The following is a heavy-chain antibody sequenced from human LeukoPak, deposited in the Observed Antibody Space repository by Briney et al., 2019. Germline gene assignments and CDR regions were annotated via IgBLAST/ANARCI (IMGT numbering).Heavy chain of an antibody. D-gene: IGHD3-22*01. Sequence: SQTLSLTCTVSGGSISSGDYYWSWIRQPPGKGLEWIGYIYYSGSTYYNPSLKSRVTISVDTSKNQFSLKLNSVTAADTAVYYCARARTPGYYENFDYWGQGTLVTVSS. V-gene: IGHV4-30-4*01. J-gene: IGHJ4*02. CDR3: ARARTPGYYENFDY. CDR2: IYYSGST. CDR1: GGSISSGDYY.